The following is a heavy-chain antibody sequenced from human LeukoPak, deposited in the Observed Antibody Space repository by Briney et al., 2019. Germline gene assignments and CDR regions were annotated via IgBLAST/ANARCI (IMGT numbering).Heavy chain of an antibody. Sequence: ASVKVSCKASGYTFTSYGISWVRQAPGQGLEWMGWISAYNGNTNYTQKPQGRVTMTTDTSTSTAYMELRSLRSDDTAVYYCARGVLRYFDWLRYYYYYYYMDVWGKGTTVTVS. CDR3: ARGVLRYFDWLRYYYYYYYMDV. D-gene: IGHD3-9*01. CDR2: ISAYNGNT. CDR1: GYTFTSYG. J-gene: IGHJ6*03. V-gene: IGHV1-18*01.